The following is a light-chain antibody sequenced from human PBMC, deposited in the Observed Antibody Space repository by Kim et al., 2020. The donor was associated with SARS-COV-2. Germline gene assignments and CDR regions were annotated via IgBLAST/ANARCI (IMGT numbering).Light chain of an antibody. CDR3: NSRDSSGYV. Sequence: SVALGQKVRITCQGDSLRSYYASWYQQKPGQAPVLVIYGKNNRPSGIPDRFSGSSSGNTASLTITGAQAEDEADYYCNSRDSSGYVFGTGTKVTVL. CDR1: SLRSYY. V-gene: IGLV3-19*01. J-gene: IGLJ1*01. CDR2: GKN.